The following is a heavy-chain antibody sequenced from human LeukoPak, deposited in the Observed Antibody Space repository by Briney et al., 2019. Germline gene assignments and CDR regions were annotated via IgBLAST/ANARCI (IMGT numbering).Heavy chain of an antibody. J-gene: IGHJ4*02. Sequence: SETLSLTCTVSGGSISSGDYYWSWIRQPPGKGLEWIAYIYYSGSTYYNPSLKSRVTISVDTSKNQFSLKLSSVTAADTAMYYCARARGYYDSSGYHPLDYWGQGTLVTVSS. CDR3: ARARGYYDSSGYHPLDY. CDR1: GGSISSGDYY. D-gene: IGHD3-22*01. V-gene: IGHV4-30-4*01. CDR2: IYYSGST.